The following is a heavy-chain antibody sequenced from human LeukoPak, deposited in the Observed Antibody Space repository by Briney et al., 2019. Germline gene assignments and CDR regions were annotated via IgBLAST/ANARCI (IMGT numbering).Heavy chain of an antibody. CDR3: AREPFNYMDV. CDR2: IYYSGST. CDR1: GGPISSYC. Sequence: SETLSLTCTVSGGPISSYCWSWIRQPPGKGLEWIGYIYYSGSTNYNPSLKSRVTISVDTSKNQFSLKLSSVTAADTAVYYCAREPFNYMDVWGKGTTVTISS. V-gene: IGHV4-59*01. J-gene: IGHJ6*03.